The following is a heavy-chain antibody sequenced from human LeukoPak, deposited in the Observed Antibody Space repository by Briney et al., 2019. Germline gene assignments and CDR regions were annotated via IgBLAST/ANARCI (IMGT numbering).Heavy chain of an antibody. CDR2: IKQDGSEK. J-gene: IGHJ3*02. CDR3: ASLEVLRFLEWPWGAAFDI. V-gene: IGHV3-7*01. Sequence: GGSLRLSCAASGFTFSSYWMSWVRQAPGKGLEWVANIKQDGSEKYYVDSVKGRFTISRDNAKNSLYLQMNSLRAEDTAVYYCASLEVLRFLEWPWGAAFDIWGQGTMVTVSS. CDR1: GFTFSSYW. D-gene: IGHD3-3*01.